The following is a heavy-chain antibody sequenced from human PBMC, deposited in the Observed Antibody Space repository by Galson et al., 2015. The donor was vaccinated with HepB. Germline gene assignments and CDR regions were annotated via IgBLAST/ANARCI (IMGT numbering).Heavy chain of an antibody. Sequence: SLRLSCAASGFTFSSYWMSWVRQAPGKGLEWVANIKQDGSEKYYVDSVKGRFTISRDNAKNSLYLQMNSLRAEDTAVYYCARFSFGWYWGGNYYGMDVWGQGTTVTVSS. CDR3: ARFSFGWYWGGNYYGMDV. V-gene: IGHV3-7*03. D-gene: IGHD6-19*01. CDR2: IKQDGSEK. J-gene: IGHJ6*02. CDR1: GFTFSSYW.